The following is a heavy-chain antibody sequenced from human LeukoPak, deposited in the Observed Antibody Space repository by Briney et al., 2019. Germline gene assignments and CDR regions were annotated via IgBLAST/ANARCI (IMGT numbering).Heavy chain of an antibody. CDR3: ARVFTPYSAAGPFDS. J-gene: IGHJ4*02. CDR1: GFTFSSYS. V-gene: IGHV3-48*04. D-gene: IGHD6-13*01. CDR2: ISSSGGTI. Sequence: PGGSLRLSCAASGFTFSSYSMNWVRQAPGKGLEWLSYISSSGGTIHYADSVKGRFTISRDTAKNSLYLQMNSLRPEDTAVFYCARVFTPYSAAGPFDSWGQGTLVTVSS.